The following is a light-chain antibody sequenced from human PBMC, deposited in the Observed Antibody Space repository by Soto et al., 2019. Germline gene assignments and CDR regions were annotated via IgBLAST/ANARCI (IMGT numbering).Light chain of an antibody. CDR2: AAS. J-gene: IGKJ2*01. Sequence: DIQMTQAPSSLSASVGDRVTIACRSSQSISNSLNWYQQKPGKATKLLFYAASTLQSGVPSRFSGNGSETAFNLTISSLQPEAVATYYCQQSYSTPYTFGLGTKLQIK. V-gene: IGKV1-39*01. CDR1: QSISNS. CDR3: QQSYSTPYT.